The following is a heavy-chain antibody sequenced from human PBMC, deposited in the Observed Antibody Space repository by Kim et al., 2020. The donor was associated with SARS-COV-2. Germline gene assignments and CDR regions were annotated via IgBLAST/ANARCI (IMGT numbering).Heavy chain of an antibody. D-gene: IGHD3-10*01. Sequence: GGSLRISCVASGLSFSSYGMHWVRQAPGKGLEWVAVIWYDGSSKHYVDSVKGRFTISRDNSKNTLYLQMNSLRAEDTAVYYCAGSQGGSTYGYGMDVWGQGTTVTVSS. CDR3: AGSQGGSTYGYGMDV. CDR1: GLSFSSYG. J-gene: IGHJ6*02. CDR2: IWYDGSSK. V-gene: IGHV3-33*01.